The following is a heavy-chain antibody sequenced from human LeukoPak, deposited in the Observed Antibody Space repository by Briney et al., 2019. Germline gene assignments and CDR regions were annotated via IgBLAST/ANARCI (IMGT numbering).Heavy chain of an antibody. CDR2: ISYDGSPK. D-gene: IGHD5-18*01. V-gene: IGHV3-30-3*01. CDR1: GFTFSSYA. Sequence: GGSLRLSCAASGFTFSSYAMSWVRQAPGKGLEWVASISYDGSPKYNADSVKGPFTISRDNPKNTLYLQINSLSPDDTAVYYCARDVGYNYGFFDSWGQGTLVTVSS. CDR3: ARDVGYNYGFFDS. J-gene: IGHJ4*02.